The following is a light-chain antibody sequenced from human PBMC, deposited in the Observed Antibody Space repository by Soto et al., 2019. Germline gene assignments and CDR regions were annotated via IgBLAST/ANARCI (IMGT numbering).Light chain of an antibody. CDR2: DAS. CDR3: QQRSNWPPMYT. CDR1: QSVSSY. V-gene: IGKV3-11*01. J-gene: IGKJ2*01. Sequence: EIVLPQSPATLYLSPGERATLSCRARQSVSSYLAWYQQKPGQTPRLLIYDASNRATGIPARFSGSGSGTAFTLTISSLVHDDFAVYCCQQRSNWPPMYTVGQGTKLEIK.